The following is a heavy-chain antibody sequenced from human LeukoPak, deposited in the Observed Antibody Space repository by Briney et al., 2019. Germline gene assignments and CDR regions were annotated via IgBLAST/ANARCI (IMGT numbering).Heavy chain of an antibody. Sequence: GGSLRLSCAASGFTFSSYAMSWVRQAPGKGLEWVSAISGSGGSTYYADSVKGRFTISRDNSKNTLYLQMNSLRAEDTAVYYCAKPRDSSNWSSFLADYWGQGTLVTVSS. J-gene: IGHJ4*02. CDR2: ISGSGGST. D-gene: IGHD6-13*01. V-gene: IGHV3-23*01. CDR1: GFTFSSYA. CDR3: AKPRDSSNWSSFLADY.